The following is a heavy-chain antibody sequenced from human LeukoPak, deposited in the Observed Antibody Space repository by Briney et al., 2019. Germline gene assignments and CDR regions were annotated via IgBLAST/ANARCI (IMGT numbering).Heavy chain of an antibody. CDR1: GFTFSSYW. Sequence: PGGSLRLSCAASGFTFSSYWMSWVRQAPGKGLEWVANIKQDGSEKYYVDSVKGRFTISRDNAKNSLYLQMNSLRAEDTAVYYCARAKYYYDSSGYSYYWGQGTLVTVSS. CDR2: IKQDGSEK. J-gene: IGHJ4*02. CDR3: ARAKYYYDSSGYSYY. D-gene: IGHD3-22*01. V-gene: IGHV3-7*01.